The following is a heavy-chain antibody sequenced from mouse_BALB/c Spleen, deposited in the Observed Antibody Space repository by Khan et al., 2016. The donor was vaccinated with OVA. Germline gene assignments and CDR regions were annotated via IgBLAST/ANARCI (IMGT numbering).Heavy chain of an antibody. V-gene: IGHV1-52*01. Sequence: QVQLQQPGAELVRPGASVKLSCEASGYTFTSYWMNWVKQSPEQGLEWIGRIDPYDSETHYNQNFKDKATLTVDKSSSTAYMQLSSLTSEDSAVNYSARNPFAYWGQGTLVTVSA. J-gene: IGHJ3*01. CDR1: GYTFTSYW. CDR2: IDPYDSET. CDR3: ARNPFAY.